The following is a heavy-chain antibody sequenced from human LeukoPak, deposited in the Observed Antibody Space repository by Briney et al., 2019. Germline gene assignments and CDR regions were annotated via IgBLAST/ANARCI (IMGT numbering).Heavy chain of an antibody. CDR3: ARDQRMVATNYYYGMDV. Sequence: SETLSLTCTVSGGSVSSGSYYWSWIRQPPGKGLEWIGYTYYSGSTNYNPSLMSRVTISVDTSKNQFSLKLSSVTAADTAVYYCARDQRMVATNYYYGMDVWGQGTTVTVSS. CDR2: TYYSGST. CDR1: GGSVSSGSYY. J-gene: IGHJ6*02. D-gene: IGHD5-12*01. V-gene: IGHV4-61*01.